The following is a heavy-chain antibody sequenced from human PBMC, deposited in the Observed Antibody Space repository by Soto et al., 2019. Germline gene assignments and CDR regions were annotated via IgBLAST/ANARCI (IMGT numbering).Heavy chain of an antibody. CDR1: GYTFTSYD. J-gene: IGHJ5*02. CDR2: MNPNSGNT. Sequence: QVPLVQSGAEVKKPGASVKVSCKASGYTFTSYDINWVRQATGQGLEWMGWMNPNSGNTGYAQKFQGRVTMTRNTAISTAYMELSSLRSDDTAVYYCARGQVVVVVVAAALGFDPWGQGTLVTVSS. V-gene: IGHV1-8*01. CDR3: ARGQVVVVVVAAALGFDP. D-gene: IGHD2-15*01.